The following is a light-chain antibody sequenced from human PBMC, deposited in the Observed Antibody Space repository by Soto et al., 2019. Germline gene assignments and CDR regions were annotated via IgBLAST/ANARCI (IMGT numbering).Light chain of an antibody. J-gene: IGLJ1*01. CDR2: EGH. CDR3: CLYIGATTYV. CDR1: SGFDGIFSL. Sequence: QSALAQPASVSGSPGPSITISCTGTSGFDGIFSLVSWYQQHPGKAPKVMISEGHRRPSGVPDRFSGSTSVNSASLTISGLQADDEAAYYCCLYIGATTYVFGTGTKLTVL. V-gene: IGLV2-23*01.